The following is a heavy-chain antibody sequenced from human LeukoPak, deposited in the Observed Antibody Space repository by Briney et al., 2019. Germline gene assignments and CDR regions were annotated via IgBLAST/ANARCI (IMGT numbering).Heavy chain of an antibody. J-gene: IGHJ4*02. CDR1: GYTFTGYY. Sequence: GASVKVSCKASGYTFTGYYMHWVRQAPGQGLEWMGWINPNSGGTNYAQKFQGRVTMTRDTSISTAYIELSRLRSDDTAVYYCARWLGWDIVLMVYALDYWGQGTLVTVSS. CDR3: ARWLGWDIVLMVYALDY. V-gene: IGHV1-2*02. CDR2: INPNSGGT. D-gene: IGHD2-8*01.